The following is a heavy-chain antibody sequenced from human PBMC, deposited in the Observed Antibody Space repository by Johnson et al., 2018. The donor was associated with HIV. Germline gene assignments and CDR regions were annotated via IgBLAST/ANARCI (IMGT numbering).Heavy chain of an antibody. D-gene: IGHD3-22*01. CDR3: AKAYYYDSSGYDAFDI. CDR2: ISGSGGST. CDR1: GFTFSSYA. J-gene: IGHJ3*02. V-gene: IGHV3-23*04. Sequence: VQLVESGGGVVQPGRSLRLSCAASGFTFSSYAMSWVRQAPGKGLEWVSAISGSGGSTYYADSVKGRFTISRDNSKNTLYLQMNSLRAEDTAVYYCAKAYYYDSSGYDAFDIWGQGTMVTVSS.